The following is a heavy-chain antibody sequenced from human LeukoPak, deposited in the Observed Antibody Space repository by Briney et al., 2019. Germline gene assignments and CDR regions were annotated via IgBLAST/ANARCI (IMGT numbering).Heavy chain of an antibody. J-gene: IGHJ5*01. CDR2: IYYSGST. V-gene: IGHV4-39*07. Sequence: SETLSLTCTVSGGSISSSSYYWGWIRQPPGKGLEWIGSIYYSGSTYYNPSLKSRVTISVDTSKNQFSLKLSSVTAADTAVYYCARDVWQQLVKSWFDPWGQGTLVTVSS. D-gene: IGHD6-13*01. CDR1: GGSISSSSYY. CDR3: ARDVWQQLVKSWFDP.